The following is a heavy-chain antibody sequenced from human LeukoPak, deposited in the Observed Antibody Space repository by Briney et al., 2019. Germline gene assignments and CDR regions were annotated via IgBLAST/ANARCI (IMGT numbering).Heavy chain of an antibody. Sequence: SGGSLRLSCAASGFTFSSYGMHWVRQAPGKGLEWVAFIHFDGSTKYSGDSVKGRFTVSRDNSKNTLYLQMNSLRPEVTAVYYCAKDQCTRTSCDGYPGHWGQGTLVTVSS. CDR2: IHFDGSTK. D-gene: IGHD2-2*01. J-gene: IGHJ4*02. CDR1: GFTFSSYG. CDR3: AKDQCTRTSCDGYPGH. V-gene: IGHV3-30*02.